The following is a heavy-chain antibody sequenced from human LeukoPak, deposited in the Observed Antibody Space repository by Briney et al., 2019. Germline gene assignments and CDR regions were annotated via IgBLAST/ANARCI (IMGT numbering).Heavy chain of an antibody. D-gene: IGHD5-18*01. CDR3: AREATWIQLWYYDY. CDR2: IWYDGSNK. V-gene: IGHV3-33*01. Sequence: GGSLRLSCAASGFTFSSYGMHWVRQAPGKGLEWVAVIWYDGSNKYYADSVKGRFTISRDNSKNTLYLQMNSLRAEDTAVYYCAREATWIQLWYYDYWGQGTLVTASP. CDR1: GFTFSSYG. J-gene: IGHJ4*02.